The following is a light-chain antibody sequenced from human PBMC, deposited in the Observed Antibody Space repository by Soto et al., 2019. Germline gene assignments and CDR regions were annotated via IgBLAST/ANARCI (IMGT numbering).Light chain of an antibody. Sequence: EIVLTQSPATLSLSPGERATLSCRASQSVSSYLAWYQQKPGQPPRLLIYDASNRATGIPARFSGSGSGTDFSLTISSLEPEDFAVYYCQQRSNWPLTFGGGTKVAI. CDR3: QQRSNWPLT. CDR2: DAS. J-gene: IGKJ4*01. CDR1: QSVSSY. V-gene: IGKV3-11*01.